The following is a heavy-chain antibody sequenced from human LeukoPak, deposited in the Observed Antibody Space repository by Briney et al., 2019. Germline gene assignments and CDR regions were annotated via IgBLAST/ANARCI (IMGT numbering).Heavy chain of an antibody. Sequence: SETLSLTCTVSGGSISSYYWSWIRQPPGKGLEWIGYIYYSGSTYYNPSLKSRVTISVDTSKNQFSLKLSSVTAADTAVYYCAREVRFRDYFDYWGQGTLVTVSS. D-gene: IGHD3-10*01. CDR2: IYYSGST. CDR1: GGSISSYY. J-gene: IGHJ4*02. CDR3: AREVRFRDYFDY. V-gene: IGHV4-59*06.